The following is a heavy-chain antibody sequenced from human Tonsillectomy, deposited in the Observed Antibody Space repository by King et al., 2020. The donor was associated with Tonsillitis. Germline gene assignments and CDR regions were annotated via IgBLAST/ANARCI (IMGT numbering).Heavy chain of an antibody. V-gene: IGHV4-34*01. CDR1: GGSFSGYY. D-gene: IGHD2-21*02. CDR2: INHSGST. Sequence: VQLQQWGAGLLKPSETLSLTCAVYGGSFSGYYWSWIRQPPGKGLEWIGEINHSGSTNYNPSLKSRVTISVDTSKNQFSLKLSSVTAADTAVYYCARSTGRAGTAKRPHWYFDLWGRGTLVTVSS. J-gene: IGHJ2*01. CDR3: ARSTGRAGTAKRPHWYFDL.